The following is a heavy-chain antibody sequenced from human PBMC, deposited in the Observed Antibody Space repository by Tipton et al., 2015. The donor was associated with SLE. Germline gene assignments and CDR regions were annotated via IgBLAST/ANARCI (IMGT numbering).Heavy chain of an antibody. CDR2: LNEDGRTT. Sequence: SLRLSCAASGFSFGSYWMHWVRQAPGKGLVWVARLNEDGRTTTYADSVKGRFTISRDNAKNTLYLQMRSLRAEDAAVYYCATQLRYFDRVDYWGQGTLVTVSS. CDR1: GFSFGSYW. D-gene: IGHD3-9*01. CDR3: ATQLRYFDRVDY. J-gene: IGHJ4*02. V-gene: IGHV3-74*01.